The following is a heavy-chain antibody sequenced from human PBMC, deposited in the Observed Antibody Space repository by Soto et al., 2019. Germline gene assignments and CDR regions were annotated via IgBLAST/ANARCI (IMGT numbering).Heavy chain of an antibody. V-gene: IGHV1-8*01. CDR3: ASERSAGTGWFDP. D-gene: IGHD6-13*01. J-gene: IGHJ5*02. CDR2: MNPNSGNT. Sequence: QVQLVQSGAEVKKPGASVKVPCKASGYTFTSYDINWVRQATGQGLEWMGWMNPNSGNTGYAQKFQGRVTMTRNTSMSTAYMELSSLRSEDTAVYYCASERSAGTGWFDPWGQGTLVTVSS. CDR1: GYTFTSYD.